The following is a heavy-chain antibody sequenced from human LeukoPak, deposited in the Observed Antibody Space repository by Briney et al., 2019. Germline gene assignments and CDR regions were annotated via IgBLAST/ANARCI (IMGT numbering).Heavy chain of an antibody. J-gene: IGHJ4*02. CDR3: AKFISGYYLDYFDY. D-gene: IGHD3-22*01. Sequence: GRSLRLSCAASGFTFSDYYMSWIRQAPGKGLEWVSYISSSGSTIYYADSVKGRFTISRDNAKNSLYLQMNSLRAEDTAVYYCAKFISGYYLDYFDYWGQGTLVTVSS. CDR1: GFTFSDYY. CDR2: ISSSGSTI. V-gene: IGHV3-11*01.